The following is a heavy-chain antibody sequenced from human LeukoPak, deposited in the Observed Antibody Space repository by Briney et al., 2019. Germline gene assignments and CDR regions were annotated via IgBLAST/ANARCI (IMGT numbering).Heavy chain of an antibody. D-gene: IGHD5-18*01. CDR3: AKDSGYSYGYSDAFDI. J-gene: IGHJ3*02. CDR2: ISGSGGST. CDR1: GFTFSSYA. V-gene: IGHV3-23*01. Sequence: GGSLRLSCAASGFTFSSYAMSWVRQAPGKGLEWVSAISGSGGSTYYADSVKGRFTISRDNSKNTLYLQMNSLRAEDTAVYYCAKDSGYSYGYSDAFDIWGQGTMVTVPS.